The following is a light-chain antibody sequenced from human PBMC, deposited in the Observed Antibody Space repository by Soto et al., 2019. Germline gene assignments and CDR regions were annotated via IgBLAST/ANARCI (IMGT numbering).Light chain of an antibody. Sequence: IQLTQSPSTLSASVGDRVTITCRASQSISSWLAWYQQKPGTAPKLLIYEASTLESGAPSRFTGIRSGTEFTLSVSSLQPDDFATYYCQQYNDSFPYTFGQGTK. CDR2: EAS. V-gene: IGKV1-5*03. CDR3: QQYNDSFPYT. J-gene: IGKJ2*01. CDR1: QSISSW.